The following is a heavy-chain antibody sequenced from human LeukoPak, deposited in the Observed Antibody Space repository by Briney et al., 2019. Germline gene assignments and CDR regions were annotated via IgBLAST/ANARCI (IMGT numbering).Heavy chain of an antibody. D-gene: IGHD3-10*01. V-gene: IGHV4-34*01. Sequence: PSETLSFTCAVYGGTFSGYYWSWIRQPPGKGLEWIGEINHSGSTNSNPSLESRVTISVNTTNTQYMLRLSSVTAADTAVYCCARQSWTPPYGSGSYYPDYWGQGTLVTVSS. CDR3: ARQSWTPPYGSGSYYPDY. CDR2: INHSGST. CDR1: GGTFSGYY. J-gene: IGHJ4*02.